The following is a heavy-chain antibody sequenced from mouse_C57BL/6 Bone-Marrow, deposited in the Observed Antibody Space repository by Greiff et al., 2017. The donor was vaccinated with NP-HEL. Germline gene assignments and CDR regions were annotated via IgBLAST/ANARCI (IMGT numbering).Heavy chain of an antibody. CDR1: GYTFTSYW. D-gene: IGHD4-1*02. CDR3: ARSNFRYYFDY. J-gene: IGHJ2*01. CDR2: IDPSDSYT. Sequence: VQLKQPGAELVMPGASVKLSCKASGYTFTSYWMHWVKQRPGQGLEWIGEIDPSDSYTNYNQKFKGKSTLTVDKSSSTAYMQLSSLTSEDSAVYYCARSNFRYYFDYWGQGTTLTVSS. V-gene: IGHV1-69*01.